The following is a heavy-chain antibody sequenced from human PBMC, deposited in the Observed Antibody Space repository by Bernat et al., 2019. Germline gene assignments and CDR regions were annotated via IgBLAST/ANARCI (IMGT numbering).Heavy chain of an antibody. D-gene: IGHD3-3*01. Sequence: QVQLVESGGGVVQPGRSLRLSCAASGFTFSSYGMHWVRQAPGKGLEWVAVIWYDGSNKYYADSVKSRFTISRDNSKNTLYLQMNSLRAEDTAVYYCARDTERFGYLEGYFDYWGQGTLVTVSS. CDR1: GFTFSSYG. CDR2: IWYDGSNK. J-gene: IGHJ4*02. V-gene: IGHV3-33*01. CDR3: ARDTERFGYLEGYFDY.